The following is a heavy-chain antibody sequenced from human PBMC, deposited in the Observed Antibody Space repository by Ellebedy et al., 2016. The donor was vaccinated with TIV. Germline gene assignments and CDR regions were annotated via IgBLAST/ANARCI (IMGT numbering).Heavy chain of an antibody. CDR1: GGSFSSYY. Sequence: SETLSLXCAVYGGSFSSYYWKWLRQTPNQGLEWIGEIDHRGHTKYNPSLQSRVNMSLDTSKNHMSLSLTSVTAADTAVYYCARGQFAFDLWGQGTMVTVSS. J-gene: IGHJ3*01. CDR2: IDHRGHT. V-gene: IGHV4-34*01. CDR3: ARGQFAFDL.